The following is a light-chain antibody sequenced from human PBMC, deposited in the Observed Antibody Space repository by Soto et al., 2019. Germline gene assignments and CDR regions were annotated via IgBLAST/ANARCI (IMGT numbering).Light chain of an antibody. J-gene: IGKJ1*01. CDR2: GAS. CDR1: QSVSSSF. CDR3: QQYANSRT. Sequence: ELVLTQSPGTLSLSPGERATLSWRASQSVSSSFLAWYQQKPGQAPRLLIYGASSRATGIPDRFSGSGSGTDFTLTISRLEPEDFALYYCQQYANSRTFGQGTKVDI. V-gene: IGKV3-20*01.